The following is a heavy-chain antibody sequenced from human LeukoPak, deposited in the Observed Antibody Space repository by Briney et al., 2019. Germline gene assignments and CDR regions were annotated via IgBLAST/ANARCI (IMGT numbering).Heavy chain of an antibody. CDR2: INPNSGGT. CDR1: GYTFTGYY. Sequence: ASVTVSCKASGYTFTGYYMHWVRQAPGQGLELMGWINPNSGGTKYAQKFQGRVTMTRDTSISTAYMEVSRLTSDDTAVYYCARRVVLTAYDYWGQGTLVTVSS. V-gene: IGHV1-2*02. CDR3: ARRVVLTAYDY. D-gene: IGHD3-9*01. J-gene: IGHJ4*02.